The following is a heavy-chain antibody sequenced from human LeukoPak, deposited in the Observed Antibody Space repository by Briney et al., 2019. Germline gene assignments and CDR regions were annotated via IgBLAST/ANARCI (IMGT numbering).Heavy chain of an antibody. CDR1: GGPISRYY. D-gene: IGHD3-22*01. CDR3: ARQDYDGSSGYRRYFDL. CDR2: IYISGST. J-gene: IGHJ2*01. V-gene: IGHV4-59*08. Sequence: SETLSLPCTVSGGPISRYYWRWIPKPPGKGLEGIGYIYISGSTNYDPSLKSRVTISVDSSKNQFSLKLSSVTAADADVYDCARQDYDGSSGYRRYFDLWGRGTLVTVSS.